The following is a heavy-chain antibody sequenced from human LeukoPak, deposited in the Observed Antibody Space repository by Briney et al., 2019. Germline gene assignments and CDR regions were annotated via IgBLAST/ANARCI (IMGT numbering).Heavy chain of an antibody. J-gene: IGHJ6*03. CDR1: GWIFLYYG. Sequence: AVTVSCMACGWIFLYYGFRWVRPPAAQGVAWVGWFYYYYGNTNYAQKHQGRVTMTTDTSTSTAYMELRSLRSDDTAVYYCARNHPVYDSSGPYYYYMDVWGKGTTVTVSS. CDR2: FYYYYGNT. CDR3: ARNHPVYDSSGPYYYYMDV. D-gene: IGHD3-22*01. V-gene: IGHV1-18*01.